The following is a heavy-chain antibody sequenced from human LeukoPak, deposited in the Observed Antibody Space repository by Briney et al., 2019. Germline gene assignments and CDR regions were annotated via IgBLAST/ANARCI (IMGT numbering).Heavy chain of an antibody. V-gene: IGHV3-30*14. Sequence: PGGSLRLSCSASGFAFSSDAMHWVRQAPGRGLEWLAVISYGGSNADHAESVRGRFTISRDNSKNTLFLQMNSLRPEDTAVYYCAPDLVYSSGWFAGELDHWGLGTLVIVSS. CDR3: APDLVYSSGWFAGELDH. CDR2: ISYGGSNA. D-gene: IGHD6-19*01. CDR1: GFAFSSDA. J-gene: IGHJ4*02.